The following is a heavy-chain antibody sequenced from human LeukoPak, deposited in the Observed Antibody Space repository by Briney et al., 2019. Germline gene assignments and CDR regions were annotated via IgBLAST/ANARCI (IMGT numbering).Heavy chain of an antibody. J-gene: IGHJ4*02. V-gene: IGHV3-74*01. D-gene: IGHD5-18*01. CDR3: TRGDRGYSYGY. CDR1: GFTFSSYW. CDR2: INSDGSNT. Sequence: GGSLRLSCAASGFTFSSYWMHWVRQAPGKGLVWVSRINSDGSNTNYADSVKGRFTISRDNAGNTLYLEVSSLRAEDTAVCYCTRGDRGYSYGYWGQGTLVTVSS.